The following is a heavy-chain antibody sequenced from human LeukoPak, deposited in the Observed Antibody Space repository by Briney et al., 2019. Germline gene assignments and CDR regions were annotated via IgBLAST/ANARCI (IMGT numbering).Heavy chain of an antibody. V-gene: IGHV4-59*08. D-gene: IGHD3-22*01. Sequence: PSGTLSLTCTVSGGSISSYDWSWIRQPPGKGLEWIGYIYYSGSTNYTPSLKSRVTISVDTSKNQFSLKLSSVTAADTAVYYCARHRFDYYDSSGYYPDFQHWGQGTLVTVSS. CDR3: ARHRFDYYDSSGYYPDFQH. J-gene: IGHJ1*01. CDR1: GGSISSYD. CDR2: IYYSGST.